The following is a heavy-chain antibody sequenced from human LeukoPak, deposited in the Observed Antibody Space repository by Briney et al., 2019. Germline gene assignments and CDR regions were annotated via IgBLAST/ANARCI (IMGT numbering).Heavy chain of an antibody. V-gene: IGHV4-4*02. CDR3: TRENRPCCPFAF. CDR1: GGSIDITNY. Sequence: SGTLSLTCGVSGGSIDITNYWSWVRQAPGNGLEWIGESAPDGTRNSTPSLRSRVAMSFDRANNYFSLSLTAVTAADTALYYSTRENRPCCPFAFWGQGVMVTVSS. CDR2: SAPDGTR. D-gene: IGHD2-15*01. J-gene: IGHJ4*02.